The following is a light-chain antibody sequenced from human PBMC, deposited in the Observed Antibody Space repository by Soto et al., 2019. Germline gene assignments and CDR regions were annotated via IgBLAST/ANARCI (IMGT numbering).Light chain of an antibody. J-gene: IGKJ2*01. CDR3: QQYASSVMYS. CDR2: GGS. Sequence: EIVLTQSPGTLSFSPGERATLSCRASQTVSSTYLAWYQQKPGRSPRLLIYGGSSRATGTPDRFSAGGSATDFTLTISRLEPEEFAVYYCQQYASSVMYSFGQGTKLEMK. CDR1: QTVSSTY. V-gene: IGKV3-20*01.